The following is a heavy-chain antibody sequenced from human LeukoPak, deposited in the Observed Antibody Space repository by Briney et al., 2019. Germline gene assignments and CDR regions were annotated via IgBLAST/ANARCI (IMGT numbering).Heavy chain of an antibody. Sequence: ASVKVSCKASGYTFTSYGISWVRQAPGQGLEWMGWISAYNGNTNYAQKLQGRVTMTTDTSTSTAYMELRSLRSDDTAVYYCAKSGGYYYDSSGYFDYWGQGTLVTVSS. CDR1: GYTFTSYG. CDR3: AKSGGYYYDSSGYFDY. J-gene: IGHJ4*02. V-gene: IGHV1-18*01. CDR2: ISAYNGNT. D-gene: IGHD3-22*01.